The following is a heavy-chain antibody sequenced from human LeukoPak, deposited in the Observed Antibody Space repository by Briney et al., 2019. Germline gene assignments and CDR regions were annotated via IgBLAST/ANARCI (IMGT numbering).Heavy chain of an antibody. D-gene: IGHD3-10*01. Sequence: GGSLRLSCAASGFTSSSYWMHWVRQVPGKGLVWVSRISGDGTARNYADSVKGRFTISRDDAKNTVDLQMSSLRGEDTAVYYCVRGRGSYGWFDPWGQGTLVTVSS. J-gene: IGHJ5*02. CDR2: ISGDGTAR. CDR1: GFTSSSYW. CDR3: VRGRGSYGWFDP. V-gene: IGHV3-74*01.